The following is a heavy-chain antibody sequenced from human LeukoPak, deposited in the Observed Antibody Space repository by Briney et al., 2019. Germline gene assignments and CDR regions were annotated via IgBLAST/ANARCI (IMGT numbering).Heavy chain of an antibody. V-gene: IGHV3-7*01. CDR1: GFTFSSYW. CDR3: ARDTIYGSRWDAFDI. J-gene: IGHJ3*02. CDR2: IKQDGSEK. D-gene: IGHD3-10*01. Sequence: GGPLRLSCAASGFTFSSYWMSWVRQAPGKGLEWVATIKQDGSEKYYVDSVKGRFTISRDNAKNSLYLQVNSLRAEDTAVYYCARDTIYGSRWDAFDIWGRGTMVTVSS.